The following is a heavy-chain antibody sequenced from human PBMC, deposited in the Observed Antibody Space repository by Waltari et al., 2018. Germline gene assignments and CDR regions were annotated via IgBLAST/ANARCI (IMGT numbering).Heavy chain of an antibody. V-gene: IGHV4-39*01. D-gene: IGHD3-16*02. CDR1: VGSTRNSSYY. CDR3: ARATRIMITFGGVIAFDP. Sequence: QLQLQESGPGLVKPSETLSLTCTVPVGSTRNSSYYWGWFRQPPGKGLEWIGSIYHTGSTYYNPSLKSRVTVSQDTPKNQFSLKLSSVTAADTALYYCARATRIMITFGGVIAFDPWGQGTLVTVSS. J-gene: IGHJ5*02. CDR2: IYHTGST.